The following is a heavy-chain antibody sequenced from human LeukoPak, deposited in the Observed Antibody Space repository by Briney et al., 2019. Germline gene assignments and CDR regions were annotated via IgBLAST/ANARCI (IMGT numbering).Heavy chain of an antibody. J-gene: IGHJ4*02. CDR1: GGSISSSNW. Sequence: SETLSLTCAVSGGSISSSNWWSWVRQPPGKGLEWIGEIYHSGSTNYNPSLKSRVTISVDKSKNQFSQKLSSATAADTAVYYCARGIYSYGLTLFDYWGQGTLVTVSS. D-gene: IGHD5-18*01. V-gene: IGHV4-4*02. CDR3: ARGIYSYGLTLFDY. CDR2: IYHSGST.